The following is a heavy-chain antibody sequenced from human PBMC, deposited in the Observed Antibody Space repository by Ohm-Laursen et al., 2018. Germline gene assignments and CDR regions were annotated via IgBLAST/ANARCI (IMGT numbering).Heavy chain of an antibody. CDR3: AKDRRSSPARAIDY. D-gene: IGHD2-2*01. CDR1: GFTFTTYA. J-gene: IGHJ4*02. Sequence: SLRLSCAASGFTFTTYAMSWVRQAPGKGLEWVSGVSAGGGDAYYADSVKGRFTISRDNSKTTLYLQMNSLRAEDTAVYYCAKDRRSSPARAIDYWGQGTLVTVSS. CDR2: VSAGGGDA. V-gene: IGHV3-23*01.